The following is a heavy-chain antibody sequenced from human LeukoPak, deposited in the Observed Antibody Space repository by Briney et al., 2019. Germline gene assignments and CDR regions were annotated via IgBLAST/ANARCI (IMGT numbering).Heavy chain of an antibody. CDR3: ARLRFWGNWFDP. J-gene: IGHJ5*02. V-gene: IGHV5-10-1*01. Sequence: RGESLKISCKGSGYSFTSYWISWVRQMPRKGLEWMGRIDPSDSYTNYSPSFQGHVTISADKSISTAYLQWSSLKASDTAMYYCARLRFWGNWFDPWGQGTLVTVSS. D-gene: IGHD3-16*01. CDR2: IDPSDSYT. CDR1: GYSFTSYW.